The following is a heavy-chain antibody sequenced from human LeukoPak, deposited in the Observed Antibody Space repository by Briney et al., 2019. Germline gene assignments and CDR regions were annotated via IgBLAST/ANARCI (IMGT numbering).Heavy chain of an antibody. J-gene: IGHJ4*02. CDR2: ISSSSSYT. V-gene: IGHV3-11*06. Sequence: GGSLRLSCAASGFTFSDYYMSWIGQAPGKGLEWVSYISSSSSYTNYADSVKGRFTISRDNAKNSLYLQMNSLRAEDTAVYYCAREESITELRPPFVWGQGTLVTVSS. D-gene: IGHD3-10*01. CDR1: GFTFSDYY. CDR3: AREESITELRPPFV.